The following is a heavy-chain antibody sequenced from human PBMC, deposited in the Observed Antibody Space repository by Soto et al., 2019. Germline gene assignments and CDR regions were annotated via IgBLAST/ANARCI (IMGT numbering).Heavy chain of an antibody. Sequence: ASVKVSCKASGYTFTGYYMHWVRQAPGQGLEWMGWINPNSGGTNYAQKFQGRVTMTRDTSISTAYMELSRLRSDDTAGYYCARAEVGAYYDFWSGYNGGAFDIWGQGTMVTVSS. CDR3: ARAEVGAYYDFWSGYNGGAFDI. J-gene: IGHJ3*02. CDR1: GYTFTGYY. CDR2: INPNSGGT. D-gene: IGHD3-3*01. V-gene: IGHV1-2*02.